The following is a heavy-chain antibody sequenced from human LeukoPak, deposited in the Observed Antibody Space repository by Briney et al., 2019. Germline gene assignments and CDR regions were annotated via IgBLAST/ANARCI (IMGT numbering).Heavy chain of an antibody. J-gene: IGHJ4*02. CDR2: IFHRGST. V-gene: IGHV4-59*01. CDR1: GVSISSYY. D-gene: IGHD3-22*01. Sequence: SESLSLTCTVSGVSISSYYWSWIRQPPGKGLEWIGCIFHRGSTNYNTSLKSRVTISVAKSKNHFSLKLSSGPAAAPTVYYFAIDAYYYDSSGSRLFDYGGRGPLVTVPS. CDR3: AIDAYYYDSSGSRLFDY.